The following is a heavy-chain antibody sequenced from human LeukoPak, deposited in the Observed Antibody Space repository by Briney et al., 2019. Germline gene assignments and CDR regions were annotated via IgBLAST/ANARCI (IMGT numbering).Heavy chain of an antibody. J-gene: IGHJ4*02. CDR2: ISYDGSNK. CDR3: AKTMGAIDHDY. V-gene: IGHV3-30-3*02. D-gene: IGHD1-26*01. Sequence: TGGSLRLSCAASGFTFSNYAMHWVRQAPGKGLEWVAVISYDGSNKYYADSVKGRFTISRDNSKNTLYLQMNSLRAEDTAVYYCAKTMGAIDHDYWGQGTLVTVSS. CDR1: GFTFSNYA.